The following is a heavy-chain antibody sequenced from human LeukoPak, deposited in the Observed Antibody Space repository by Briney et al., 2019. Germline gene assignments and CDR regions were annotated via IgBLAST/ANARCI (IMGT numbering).Heavy chain of an antibody. D-gene: IGHD3-22*01. V-gene: IGHV3-11*04. CDR1: GFTFSDYY. Sequence: GSLRLSCSASGFTFSDYYMSWIRQAPGKGLEGVSYISSSGSTIYYADSVKGRFTISRDNAKNSLYLQMNSLRAEDTAVYRCARGDPYYYDSTGYYLLDYWGQGALLTVSS. CDR3: ARGDPYYYDSTGYYLLDY. J-gene: IGHJ4*02. CDR2: ISSSGSTI.